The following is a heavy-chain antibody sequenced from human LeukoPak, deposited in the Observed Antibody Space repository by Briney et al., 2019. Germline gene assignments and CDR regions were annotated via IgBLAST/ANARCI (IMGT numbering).Heavy chain of an antibody. V-gene: IGHV3-21*01. CDR2: ITSGSSYI. D-gene: IGHD2-21*02. CDR1: GFTLSSYS. CDR3: AREDCGGDCCPFDH. J-gene: IGHJ4*02. Sequence: GGSLRLSCAASGFTLSSYSMNWVRQAPGKGLEWVSSITSGSSYIYYADSVKGRFTISRDNAKSSLFLQMNSLRAEDTAVYYCAREDCGGDCCPFDHWGQGTLVTVSS.